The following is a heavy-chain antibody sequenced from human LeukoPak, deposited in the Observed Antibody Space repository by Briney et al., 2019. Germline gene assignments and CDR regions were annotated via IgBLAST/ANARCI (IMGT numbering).Heavy chain of an antibody. Sequence: QSGGSLRLSCAASGFTFSSYAMSWVRQAPGKGLEWVSAISGSGGSTYYADSVKGRFTISRDNSKNTLYLQMNSLRAEDTAVYYCAKVLCSSTSCYEDYYYMDVWGKGTTVTVPS. CDR1: GFTFSSYA. J-gene: IGHJ6*03. CDR3: AKVLCSSTSCYEDYYYMDV. CDR2: ISGSGGST. D-gene: IGHD2-2*01. V-gene: IGHV3-23*01.